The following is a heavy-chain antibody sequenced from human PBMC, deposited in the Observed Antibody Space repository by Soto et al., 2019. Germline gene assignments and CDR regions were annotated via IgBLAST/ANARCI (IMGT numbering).Heavy chain of an antibody. J-gene: IGHJ6*02. V-gene: IGHV1-69*12. CDR2: IIPIFGTA. CDR3: AREGGSGNYRYYAMDV. CDR1: GGTFSSYA. D-gene: IGHD3-10*01. Sequence: QVQLVQSGAEVKKPGSSVKVSCKASGGTFSSYAISWVRQAPGQGLEWMGGIIPIFGTANYAQKFQGRVTITADESTSTAYMELSSLRSEDTAVYYCAREGGSGNYRYYAMDVWGQGPTVTVSS.